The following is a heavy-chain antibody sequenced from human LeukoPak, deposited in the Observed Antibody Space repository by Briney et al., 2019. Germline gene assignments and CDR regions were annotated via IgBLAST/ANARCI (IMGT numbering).Heavy chain of an antibody. CDR1: GFTFSSYA. CDR2: ISGSGGST. Sequence: GGSLRLSCAASGFTFSSYAMSWVRQAPGKGLEWVSGISGSGGSTYYAESVKGRFTISRDNSKNTLYLQMNSLRAEDTAVYYCAKPYYYDSSGYYRYYFDYWGQGTLVTVSS. V-gene: IGHV3-23*01. J-gene: IGHJ4*02. CDR3: AKPYYYDSSGYYRYYFDY. D-gene: IGHD3-22*01.